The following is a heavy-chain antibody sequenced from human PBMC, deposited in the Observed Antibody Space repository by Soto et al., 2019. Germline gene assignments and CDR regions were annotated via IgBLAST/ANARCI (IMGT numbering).Heavy chain of an antibody. J-gene: IGHJ5*01. V-gene: IGHV3-23*01. CDR3: AKGEGYKWNYEFDP. CDR2: ISGSGGST. Sequence: GGSLRLSCAASGFTFSIFAMSWVRQSPGKGLEWVSTISGSGGSTYYADAVKGRFSISRDNSMGTLYLQMNSLRAEDTAVYYCAKGEGYKWNYEFDPWGQGTLVTVSS. D-gene: IGHD1-7*01. CDR1: GFTFSIFA.